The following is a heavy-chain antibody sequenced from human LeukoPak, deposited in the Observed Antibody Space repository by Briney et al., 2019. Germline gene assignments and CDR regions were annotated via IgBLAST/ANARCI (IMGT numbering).Heavy chain of an antibody. D-gene: IGHD3-22*01. CDR3: AREDYYDSSGYFDY. V-gene: IGHV3-33*01. Sequence: GRSLRLSCAASGFTFSSYGMHWVRQAPGKGLERVAVIWYDGSNKYYADSVKGRFTISRDNSKNTLYLQMNSLRAEDTAVYYCAREDYYDSSGYFDYWGQGTLVTVSS. CDR1: GFTFSSYG. CDR2: IWYDGSNK. J-gene: IGHJ4*02.